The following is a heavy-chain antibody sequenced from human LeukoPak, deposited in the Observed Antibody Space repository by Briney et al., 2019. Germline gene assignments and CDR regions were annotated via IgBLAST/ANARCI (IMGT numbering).Heavy chain of an antibody. CDR2: INSDGSST. CDR3: ARNYYYYYYMDV. Sequence: AGGSLRLSCEASGFTFTNYWLHWVRQAPGKGLVWVSRINSDGSSTTYADSVKGRFTISRDNARNTLYLQMNSLRAEDTAVYYCARNYYYYYYMDVWGKGTTVTVSS. CDR1: GFTFTNYW. J-gene: IGHJ6*03. V-gene: IGHV3-74*01.